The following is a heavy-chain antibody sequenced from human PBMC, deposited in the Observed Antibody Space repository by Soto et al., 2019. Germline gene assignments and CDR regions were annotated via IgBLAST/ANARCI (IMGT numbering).Heavy chain of an antibody. Sequence: GGSLRLSCAASGFTFSSYWMHWVRQAPGKGLVWVSGINGSGGSTNYADSVKGRFTISRDNSKNTLYLQMNSLRAEDTAVYYCATSPGYCSSTRCYDVGTFDYWGQGTLVTVSS. D-gene: IGHD2-2*01. CDR2: INGSGGST. V-gene: IGHV3-23*01. CDR3: ATSPGYCSSTRCYDVGTFDY. CDR1: GFTFSSYW. J-gene: IGHJ4*02.